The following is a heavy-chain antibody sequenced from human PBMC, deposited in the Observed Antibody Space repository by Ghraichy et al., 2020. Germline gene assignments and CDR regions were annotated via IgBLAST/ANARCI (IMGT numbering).Heavy chain of an antibody. CDR3: ARDPTAVKPDYGIDV. J-gene: IGHJ6*02. Sequence: GGSLRLSCAASGFTFSSYEMNWVRQAPGKGLEWVSYISSRGKTIYYANSVKGRVTISRDNAKNSLYLQMNSLRAEDTAVYYCARDPTAVKPDYGIDVWGQGTTVTVSS. V-gene: IGHV3-48*03. D-gene: IGHD6-19*01. CDR2: ISSRGKTI. CDR1: GFTFSSYE.